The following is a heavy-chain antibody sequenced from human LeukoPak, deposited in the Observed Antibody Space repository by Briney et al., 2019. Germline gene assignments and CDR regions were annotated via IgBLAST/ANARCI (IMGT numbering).Heavy chain of an antibody. CDR2: INANSSNT. D-gene: IGHD1-1*01. CDR1: GYIFTGYW. Sequence: ASVKVSCKASGYIFTGYWIHWVRQAPGQGLEWMGFINANSSNTNYAQKFQGRVTMTGDTSITTAYMELSSLTADDTAVYYCAREMRPATTTLVAYWGQGTQVTVSS. V-gene: IGHV1-2*02. CDR3: AREMRPATTTLVAY. J-gene: IGHJ4*02.